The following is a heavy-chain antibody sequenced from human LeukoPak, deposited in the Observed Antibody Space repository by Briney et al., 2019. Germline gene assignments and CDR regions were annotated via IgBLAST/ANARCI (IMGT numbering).Heavy chain of an antibody. CDR3: ARDSGSYLQTTDY. CDR1: GFTFNTYA. V-gene: IGHV3-23*01. J-gene: IGHJ4*02. D-gene: IGHD1-26*01. Sequence: GGSLRLSCAASGFTFNTYAMAWVRQAPGKGLEWVSSITGNGVGTYYADSVKGRFTISRDNSKSTLYLQMNSLRGDDTAVYHCARDSGSYLQTTDYWGQGTLVTVSS. CDR2: ITGNGVGT.